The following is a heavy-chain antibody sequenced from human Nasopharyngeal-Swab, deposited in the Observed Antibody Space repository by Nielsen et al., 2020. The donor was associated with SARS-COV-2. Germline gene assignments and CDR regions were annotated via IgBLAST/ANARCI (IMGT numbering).Heavy chain of an antibody. J-gene: IGHJ4*02. V-gene: IGHV3-23*01. CDR1: GFTFSDYY. D-gene: IGHD2-2*01. CDR3: AKSAGIVVPAAMLGTIDY. CDR2: ISGSGGST. Sequence: GSLRLSCAASGFTFSDYYMSWIRQAPGKGLEWVSAISGSGGSTYYADSVKGRFTISRDNSKNTLYLQMNSLRAEDTAVYYCAKSAGIVVPAAMLGTIDYWGQGTLVTVSS.